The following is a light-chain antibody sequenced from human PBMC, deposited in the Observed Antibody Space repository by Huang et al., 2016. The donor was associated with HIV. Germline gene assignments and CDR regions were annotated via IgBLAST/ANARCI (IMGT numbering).Light chain of an antibody. CDR2: GAS. J-gene: IGKJ3*01. CDR3: QQFNNWPPRFT. Sequence: EIVMTQSPATLSVSPGERATLSCRASQNIGDNLPWYQHKPVQAPRLLIYGASTRATGIPPRFSGSGYGTEFTLTISGLEYEDFAVYYCQQFNNWPPRFTFGPGTTVDVK. CDR1: QNIGDN. V-gene: IGKV3-15*01.